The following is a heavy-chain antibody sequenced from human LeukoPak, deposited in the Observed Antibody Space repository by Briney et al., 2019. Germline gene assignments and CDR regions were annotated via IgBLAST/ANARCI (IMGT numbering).Heavy chain of an antibody. D-gene: IGHD1-26*01. V-gene: IGHV3-23*01. CDR2: ISGSGGST. J-gene: IGHJ3*02. CDR3: ASGGTVGAFDI. CDR1: GLTFSSYA. Sequence: GGSLRLSCAASGLTFSSYAMSWVRQAPGKGLEWVSAISGSGGSTYYADSVKGRFTISRDNSKNTLYLQVNSLRAEDTAVYYCASGGTVGAFDIWGQGTMVTVSS.